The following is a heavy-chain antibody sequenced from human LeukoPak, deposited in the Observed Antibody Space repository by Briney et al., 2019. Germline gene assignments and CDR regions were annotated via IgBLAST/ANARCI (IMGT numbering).Heavy chain of an antibody. V-gene: IGHV4-59*01. J-gene: IGHJ4*02. D-gene: IGHD3-22*01. CDR3: ATYDTSGYHYFAY. CDR1: GGSNY. CDR2: ISNSGST. Sequence: PSETLSLTCTVSGGSNYWSWIRQPPGKGLEWIGYISNSGSTNYNPSLKSRVTISVDTSKNQFSLKLSSVTAADTAVNYCATYDTSGYHYFAYWGQGTLVTVSS.